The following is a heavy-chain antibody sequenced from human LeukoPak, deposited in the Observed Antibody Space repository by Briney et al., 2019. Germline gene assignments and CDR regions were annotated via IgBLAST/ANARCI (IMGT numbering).Heavy chain of an antibody. D-gene: IGHD3-22*01. CDR1: GFSLTTSGVG. CDR2: INWDDQK. V-gene: IGHV2-5*02. Sequence: GSGPTLVNPTQTLTLTCTFSGFSLTTSGVGVGWIRQPPGKALEWLALINWDDQKVYSPSLQSRLSITKDTSKNQVVLTMTNVDPVDTATYYCAHRRDGSGYQYRYWFAPWGQGTLVTVSS. CDR3: AHRRDGSGYQYRYWFAP. J-gene: IGHJ5*02.